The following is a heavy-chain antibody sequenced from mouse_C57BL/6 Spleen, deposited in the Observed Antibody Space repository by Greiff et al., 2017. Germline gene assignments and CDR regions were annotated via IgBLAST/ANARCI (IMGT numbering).Heavy chain of an antibody. V-gene: IGHV1-15*01. CDR2: IDPETGGT. J-gene: IGHJ4*01. D-gene: IGHD2-2*01. CDR3: TRGEVTTWYYAMDY. CDR1: GYTFTDYE. Sequence: QVQLQQSGAELVRPGASVTLSCKASGYTFTDYEMHWVKQTPVHGLEWIGAIDPETGGTAYNQKFKGKAILTADKSSSTAYMELRSLTSEDSAVYYCTRGEVTTWYYAMDYWGQGTSVTVSS.